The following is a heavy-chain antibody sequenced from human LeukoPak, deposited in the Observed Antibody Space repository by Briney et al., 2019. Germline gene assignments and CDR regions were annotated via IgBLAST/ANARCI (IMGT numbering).Heavy chain of an antibody. CDR1: GDTFTSYG. D-gene: IGHD3-22*01. CDR3: ARNYYDGRGYPKFDY. J-gene: IGHJ4*02. Sequence: ASVKVSCKASGDTFTSYGLSWVRQAPGQGLEWMGWISTYNGNTNYAQKLQGRVTLTTDTSTYTAYMELRSLRSDDTAVYYCARNYYDGRGYPKFDYWGQGTLVTVSS. V-gene: IGHV1-18*01. CDR2: ISTYNGNT.